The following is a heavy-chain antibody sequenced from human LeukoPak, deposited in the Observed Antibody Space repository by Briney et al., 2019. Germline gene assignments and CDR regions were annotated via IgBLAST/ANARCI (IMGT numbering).Heavy chain of an antibody. CDR3: ERVLIGIVMIVAVIGDY. CDR2: ISSNGGST. Sequence: GGSLRLSCAASGFSFSSYAMHWVRQAPGKGLEYVSAISSNGGSTYYANSVKGRFTISRDNSKNTLYLQMGSLRAEDMAVYYCERVLIGIVMIVAVIGDYWGQGTLVTVSS. V-gene: IGHV3-64*01. CDR1: GFSFSSYA. J-gene: IGHJ4*02. D-gene: IGHD3-22*01.